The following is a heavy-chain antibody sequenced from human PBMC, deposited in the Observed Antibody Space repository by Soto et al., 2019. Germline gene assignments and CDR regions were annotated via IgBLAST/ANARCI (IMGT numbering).Heavy chain of an antibody. CDR3: ARDYGERPTPTQPAYGMDV. J-gene: IGHJ6*02. V-gene: IGHV1-18*01. CDR2: ISAYNGNT. Sequence: QVQLVQSGAEVKKPGASVKVSCKASGYTFTSYGISWVRQAPGQGLEWMGWISAYNGNTHYAQKLQGRVTMTTDTPASTASTELRSLRSDATSVYYCARDYGERPTPTQPAYGMDVWGQGTTVTVSS. CDR1: GYTFTSYG. D-gene: IGHD4-17*01.